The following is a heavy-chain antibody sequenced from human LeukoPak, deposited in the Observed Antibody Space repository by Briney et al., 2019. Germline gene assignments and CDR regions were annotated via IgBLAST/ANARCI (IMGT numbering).Heavy chain of an antibody. Sequence: GGSLRLSCAAYGFTFSAYRLHWVRQRPGKGLVWVSRIHLEGSTTNYADSVKGRFTISRDNAKNTRSWEKNSLRPEDTAVYYCARGGRPSHYWGQGTLVSVSS. D-gene: IGHD3-10*01. J-gene: IGHJ4*02. CDR1: GFTFSAYR. V-gene: IGHV3-74*01. CDR3: ARGGRPSHY. CDR2: IHLEGSTT.